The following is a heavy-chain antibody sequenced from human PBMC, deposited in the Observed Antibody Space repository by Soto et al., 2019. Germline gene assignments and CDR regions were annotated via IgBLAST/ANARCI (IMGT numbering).Heavy chain of an antibody. CDR3: AIIAVAGPDLFDY. V-gene: IGHV5-10-1*01. CDR2: IDPSDSYT. D-gene: IGHD6-19*01. Sequence: PGKSLKISCKGSGYSFTSYWISWVRQMPGKGLEWMGRIDPSDSYTNYSPSFQGHVTISADKSISTAYLQWSSLKASDTAMYYCAIIAVAGPDLFDYWGQGTLVTVSS. J-gene: IGHJ4*02. CDR1: GYSFTSYW.